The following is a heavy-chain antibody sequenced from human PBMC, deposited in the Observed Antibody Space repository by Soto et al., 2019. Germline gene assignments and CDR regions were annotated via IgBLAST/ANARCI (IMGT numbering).Heavy chain of an antibody. CDR1: GFTFSDYY. D-gene: IGHD6-13*01. J-gene: IGHJ4*02. Sequence: PGGSLRLSCAASGFTFSDYYMSWIRQAPGKGLEWVSYISSSGSTIYYADSVKGRFTISRDNSKNTLYLQMNSLRAEDTAVYYCAKRTITAAGFDYWGQGTLVTVSS. CDR2: ISSSGSTI. V-gene: IGHV3-11*01. CDR3: AKRTITAAGFDY.